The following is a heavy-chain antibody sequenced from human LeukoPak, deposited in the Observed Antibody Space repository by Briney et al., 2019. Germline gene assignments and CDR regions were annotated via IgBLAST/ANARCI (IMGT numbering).Heavy chain of an antibody. J-gene: IGHJ4*02. CDR1: GYTFTGYY. Sequence: GASVKVSCKASGYTFTGYYMHWVRQAPGQGLEWMGWINPNSGGTNYAQKFQGRVTMTRDTSISIAYMELSRLRSDDTAVYYCARAYSSGWQYFDYWGQGTLVTVSS. CDR2: INPNSGGT. V-gene: IGHV1-2*02. D-gene: IGHD6-19*01. CDR3: ARAYSSGWQYFDY.